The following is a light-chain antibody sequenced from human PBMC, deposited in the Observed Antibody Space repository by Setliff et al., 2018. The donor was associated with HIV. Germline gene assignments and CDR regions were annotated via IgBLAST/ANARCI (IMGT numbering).Light chain of an antibody. Sequence: SPGQSVTISCTGTSSDVGYYNFVSWYQQHPGKAPKLMIYDVTKRPSGVPDRFSGSKSGNTASLTISGLQAEDEADYYCCSYAGSYTYVFGTGTKVTVL. CDR2: DVT. CDR3: CSYAGSYTYV. J-gene: IGLJ1*01. V-gene: IGLV2-11*03. CDR1: SSDVGYYNF.